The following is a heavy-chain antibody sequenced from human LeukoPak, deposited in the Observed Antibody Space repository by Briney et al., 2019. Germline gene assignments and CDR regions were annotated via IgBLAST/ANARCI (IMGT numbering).Heavy chain of an antibody. CDR3: TKDPMIAVAGTFGFKNRDYYYYGMDV. CDR2: IRYDGSNK. D-gene: IGHD6-19*01. V-gene: IGHV3-30*02. Sequence: PGGSLRLSCAASGFTFSSYGMHWVRQAPGKGLERVAVIRYDGSNKYYADAVEGRFTISRDNSKNTLYLQMNSLRAEDTAVYYCTKDPMIAVAGTFGFKNRDYYYYGMDVWGQGTTVTVSS. CDR1: GFTFSSYG. J-gene: IGHJ6*02.